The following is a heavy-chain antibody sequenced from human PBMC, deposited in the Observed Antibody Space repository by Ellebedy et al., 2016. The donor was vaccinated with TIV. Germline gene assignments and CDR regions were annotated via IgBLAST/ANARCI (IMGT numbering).Heavy chain of an antibody. D-gene: IGHD1-14*01. CDR3: SRAYRNPAVRPGMDV. V-gene: IGHV3-11*06. J-gene: IGHJ6*02. CDR1: GFTFSDYY. Sequence: GESLKISCAASGFTFSDYYMSWIRQAPGKGLEWISNITPSSSYRKYDNSVKGRFTISRDNAKNSLYLPMNSLNADDPATYYCSRAYRNPAVRPGMDVWGQGTTVTVSS. CDR2: ITPSSSYR.